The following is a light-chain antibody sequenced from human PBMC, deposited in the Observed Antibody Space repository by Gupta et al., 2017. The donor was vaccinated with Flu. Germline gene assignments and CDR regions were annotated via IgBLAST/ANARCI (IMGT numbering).Light chain of an antibody. CDR3: CSYAGSSNWV. CDR1: SSDVGSYNL. CDR2: EGS. Sequence: SALTQPASVSGPPGPSITISCTGTSSDVGSYNLVSWYQQHPGKAPKLMIYEGSNRPSGVANRFSGSKSGNTASLTISGLQAEDEADYYCCSYAGSSNWVFGGGTKLTVL. J-gene: IGLJ3*02. V-gene: IGLV2-23*01.